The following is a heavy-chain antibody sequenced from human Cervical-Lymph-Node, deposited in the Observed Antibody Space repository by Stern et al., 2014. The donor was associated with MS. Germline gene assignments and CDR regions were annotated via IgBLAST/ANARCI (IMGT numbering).Heavy chain of an antibody. Sequence: ESGPTLVKPTQTLTLTCTFSGFSLSTSGVGVGWIRQPPGKALEWLALIYWDDDKRYSPSLKSRLTITKDTSKNQVVLTMTNMDPVDTATYYCAHSRIAVAGYYYYGMDVWGQGTTVTVSS. V-gene: IGHV2-5*02. CDR2: IYWDDDK. J-gene: IGHJ6*02. CDR1: GFSLSTSGVG. CDR3: AHSRIAVAGYYYYGMDV. D-gene: IGHD6-19*01.